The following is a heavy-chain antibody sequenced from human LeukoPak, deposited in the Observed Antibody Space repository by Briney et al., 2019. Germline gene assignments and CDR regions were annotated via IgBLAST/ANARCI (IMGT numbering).Heavy chain of an antibody. Sequence: SVKVSCKASGGTFSSYAISWVRQAPGQGLEWMGGIIPIFGTANYAQKFQGRVTITADESTSTAYMELSSLRSEDAAVYYCARDGRGQQLVSPNYYYYYGMDVWGQGTTVTVSS. CDR3: ARDGRGQQLVSPNYYYYYGMDV. D-gene: IGHD6-13*01. V-gene: IGHV1-69*01. CDR2: IIPIFGTA. CDR1: GGTFSSYA. J-gene: IGHJ6*02.